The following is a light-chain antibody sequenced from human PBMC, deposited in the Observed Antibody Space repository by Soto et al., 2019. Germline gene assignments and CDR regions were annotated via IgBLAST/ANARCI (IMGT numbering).Light chain of an antibody. CDR1: QSLVYSDGIAY. V-gene: IGKV2-30*01. Sequence: DVVLTQSPLSLPVTLGQPASISCRSSQSLVYSDGIAYLNWFQQRPGQSPRRLIYKASNRDSGVPDRFSGSGASADYTQQINRVDAEDVGIYYWMQGTHWPPSFGRGTRVEIK. CDR3: MQGTHWPPS. J-gene: IGKJ1*01. CDR2: KAS.